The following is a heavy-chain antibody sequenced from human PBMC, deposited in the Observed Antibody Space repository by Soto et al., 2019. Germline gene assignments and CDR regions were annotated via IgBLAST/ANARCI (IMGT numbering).Heavy chain of an antibody. V-gene: IGHV1-69*01. CDR2: IIPIFGTS. D-gene: IGHD6-6*01. J-gene: IGHJ5*02. CDR3: ATGGIAARSEAPVDP. Sequence: QVQLVQSGAEVKKPGSSVKVSCKASGGTFNIYGISWVRQAPGQGLEWMGGIIPIFGTSKYAQSFQGRVTITADESTSTAYMELSSLRYNDTGVYYCATGGIAARSEAPVDPWGQGTLVTVSS. CDR1: GGTFNIYG.